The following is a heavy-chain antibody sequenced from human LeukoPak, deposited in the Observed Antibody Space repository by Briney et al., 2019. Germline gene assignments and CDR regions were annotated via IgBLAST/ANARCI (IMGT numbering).Heavy chain of an antibody. J-gene: IGHJ4*02. Sequence: PGGSLRLSCAASGFTFSSYGMHWVRQAPGKGLEWVAFIRYDGSNKYYADSVKGRFTISRDNSKNTLYLQMNSLRVEDTAIYYCAKGDYGDSEANLDYWGQGTLVTVSS. CDR2: IRYDGSNK. CDR1: GFTFSSYG. D-gene: IGHD4-17*01. V-gene: IGHV3-30*02. CDR3: AKGDYGDSEANLDY.